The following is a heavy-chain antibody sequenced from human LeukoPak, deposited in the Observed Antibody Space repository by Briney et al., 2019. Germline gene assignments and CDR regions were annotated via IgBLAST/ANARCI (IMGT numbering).Heavy chain of an antibody. CDR1: GFTFSSYA. D-gene: IGHD4-17*01. J-gene: IGHJ4*02. CDR3: ARASSPYYGDYATD. V-gene: IGHV3-23*01. CDR2: IRSSGGST. Sequence: GGSLRLSCAASGFTFSSYAMSWVRQAPGKGLEWVSSIRSSGGSTFYADSVRGRFTISRDNSKNTLYLQMNSLRAEDTAVYYCARASSPYYGDYATDWGQGTLVTVSS.